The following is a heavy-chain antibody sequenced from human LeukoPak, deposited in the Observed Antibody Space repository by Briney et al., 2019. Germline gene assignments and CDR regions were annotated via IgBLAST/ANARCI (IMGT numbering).Heavy chain of an antibody. D-gene: IGHD6-13*01. V-gene: IGHV3-23*01. CDR3: AKDHSSWDFDY. CDR2: ISGSGGST. J-gene: IGHJ4*01. Sequence: PGGSLRLSCAASGFTFSRYAMNWVRQAPGKGLEWVSAISGSGGSTYYADSVKGRFTISRDISKNTLYLQMNSLRAEDTAVYYCAKDHSSWDFDYWGHGTLVTVSS. CDR1: GFTFSRYA.